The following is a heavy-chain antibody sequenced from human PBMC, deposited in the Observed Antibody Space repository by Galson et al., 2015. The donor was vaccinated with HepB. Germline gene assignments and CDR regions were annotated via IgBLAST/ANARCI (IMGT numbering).Heavy chain of an antibody. CDR1: GFTFSNYG. CDR2: ISFDGSNK. Sequence: SLRLDCAASGFTFSNYGMHWVRQAPGKGLEWVAVISFDGSNKYYADSVKGRFTISRDNSKNTLYVQMNNLRAEDTAVYYCASLSRDSGSYGQFDYWGQGTLVTVSS. CDR3: ASLSRDSGSYGQFDY. J-gene: IGHJ4*02. D-gene: IGHD1-26*01. V-gene: IGHV3-30*03.